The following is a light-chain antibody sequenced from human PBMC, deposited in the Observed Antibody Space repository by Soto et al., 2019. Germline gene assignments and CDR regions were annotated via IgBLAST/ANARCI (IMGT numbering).Light chain of an antibody. Sequence: EIVLTQSPGTLSLSPGERATLSCRASQSVSSSYLAWYQQKPGQAPRLLIYDASSRATGIPDRFSGSGSGTDFTLTIIRLDPEVFAVFYCQQYGSSPLTFGGGTKVEIK. CDR3: QQYGSSPLT. J-gene: IGKJ4*01. CDR1: QSVSSSY. V-gene: IGKV3-20*01. CDR2: DAS.